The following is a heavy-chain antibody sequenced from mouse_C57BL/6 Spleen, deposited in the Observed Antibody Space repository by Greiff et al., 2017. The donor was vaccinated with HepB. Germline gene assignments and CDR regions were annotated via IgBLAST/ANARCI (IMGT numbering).Heavy chain of an antibody. J-gene: IGHJ2*01. CDR1: GFNIKVYY. CDR3: ATPTVVEGGYFDY. Sequence: VQLKESGAELVKPGASVKLSCTASGFNIKVYYMHWVKQRTEQGLEWIGRIDPEDGETKYAPKFQGKATITADTSSNTAYLQLSSLTSEDTAVYYCATPTVVEGGYFDYWGQGTTLAVSS. V-gene: IGHV14-2*01. D-gene: IGHD1-1*01. CDR2: IDPEDGET.